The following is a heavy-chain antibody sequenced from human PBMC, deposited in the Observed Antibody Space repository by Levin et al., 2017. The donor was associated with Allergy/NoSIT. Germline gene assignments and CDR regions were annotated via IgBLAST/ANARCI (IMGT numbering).Heavy chain of an antibody. CDR3: TKDRYCPGGVCPFDY. J-gene: IGHJ4*02. CDR2: MSGGGRTT. Sequence: GGSLRLSCAVSGFSLNDYAVSWVRQAPGKGLEWVSGMSGGGRTTFYADSVKGRFSISRVISKNAVYLQINSLRVEDTAVYFCTKDRYCPGGVCPFDYWGQGTLVTVSS. V-gene: IGHV3-23*01. D-gene: IGHD2-8*02. CDR1: GFSLNDYA.